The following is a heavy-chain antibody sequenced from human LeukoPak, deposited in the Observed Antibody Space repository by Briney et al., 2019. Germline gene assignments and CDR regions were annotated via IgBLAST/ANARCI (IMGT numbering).Heavy chain of an antibody. Sequence: PGGSLRLSCAASGFTFSISAISWVRQAPGKRLECVSVISDRAATFYADSVKGRFTISRDNSRNTVYLQMNALRAEDTAIYYCAKAGGGYPYYWGQGTLATVSS. V-gene: IGHV3-23*01. CDR3: AKAGGGYPYY. J-gene: IGHJ4*02. D-gene: IGHD3-16*01. CDR1: GFTFSISA. CDR2: ISDRAAT.